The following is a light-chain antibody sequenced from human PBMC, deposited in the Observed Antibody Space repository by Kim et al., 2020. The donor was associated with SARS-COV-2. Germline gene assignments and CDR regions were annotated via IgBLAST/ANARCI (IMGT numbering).Light chain of an antibody. J-gene: IGKJ4*01. CDR3: QQYSHWPLT. CDR2: GAS. Sequence: EIVLTQSPATLSVSPGERATLSCRASQSVSSYLAWYQQKPGQAPRLLIYGASNRATGIPARFSGSGSGTDFTLTISSLQSEDFAVYYCQQYSHWPLTFGGGTKLEI. CDR1: QSVSSY. V-gene: IGKV3-15*01.